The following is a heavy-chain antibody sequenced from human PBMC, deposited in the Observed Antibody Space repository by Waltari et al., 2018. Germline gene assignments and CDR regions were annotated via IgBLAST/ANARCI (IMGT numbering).Heavy chain of an antibody. V-gene: IGHV1-2*06. Sequence: QVQLVQSGAEVKKPGASVKVSCKASGYPFTGSYMHWVRQAPGQGLEWLGRSNPNSGGTNDAQKFEGRVNRTRDTSISTAYMELSRLRSDDTAVYYGAGTMIVVGHYYYYGMDVWGQGTTVTVSS. D-gene: IGHD3-22*01. CDR3: AGTMIVVGHYYYYGMDV. J-gene: IGHJ6*02. CDR1: GYPFTGSY. CDR2: SNPNSGGT.